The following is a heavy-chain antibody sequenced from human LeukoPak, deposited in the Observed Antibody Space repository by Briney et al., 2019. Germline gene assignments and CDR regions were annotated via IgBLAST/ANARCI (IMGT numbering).Heavy chain of an antibody. CDR3: AKSTGNYYYYGMDV. Sequence: GGSLRLSCAASGFTFDDYAMHWVRQAPGKGLEWVSGISWNSGSIGYADSVKGRFTISRDNAKNSLYLQMNSLRAEDTASYYCAKSTGNYYYYGMDVWGQGTTVTVSS. J-gene: IGHJ6*02. CDR1: GFTFDDYA. D-gene: IGHD4-11*01. V-gene: IGHV3-9*01. CDR2: ISWNSGSI.